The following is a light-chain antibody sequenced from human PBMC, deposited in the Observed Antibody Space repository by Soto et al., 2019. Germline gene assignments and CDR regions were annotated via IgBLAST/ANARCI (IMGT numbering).Light chain of an antibody. Sequence: QSALTQPASVSGSPGQSITISCTGTSSDVGAYDFVSWYQQHPDKAPKLMIYAVSNRPSGVSSRFSGSKSVNTATLTISGLQAEDEADYYCSSYTSSSTRVFGTGTKLTVL. J-gene: IGLJ1*01. V-gene: IGLV2-14*03. CDR2: AVS. CDR1: SSDVGAYDF. CDR3: SSYTSSSTRV.